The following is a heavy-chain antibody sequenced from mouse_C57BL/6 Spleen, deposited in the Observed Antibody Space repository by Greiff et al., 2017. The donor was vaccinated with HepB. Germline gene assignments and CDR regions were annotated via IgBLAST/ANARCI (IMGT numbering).Heavy chain of an antibody. J-gene: IGHJ3*01. V-gene: IGHV1-74*01. CDR3: ARGVGSGYVGRFAY. D-gene: IGHD3-2*02. CDR1: GYTFTSYW. CDR2: IHPSDSAT. Sequence: QVQLQQPGAELVKPGASVKVSCKASGYTFTSYWMHWVKQRPGQGLEWIGRIHPSDSATNYNQKFKGKATLTVGKSSSTAYMQLSSLTSEDSAVYSCARGVGSGYVGRFAYWGQGTLVTVSA.